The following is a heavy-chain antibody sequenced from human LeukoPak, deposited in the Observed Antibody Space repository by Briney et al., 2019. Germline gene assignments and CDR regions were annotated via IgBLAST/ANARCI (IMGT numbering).Heavy chain of an antibody. CDR3: ARAQGYNWNDASADWFDP. CDR1: GGSISSGGYS. Sequence: SQTLSLTCAVSGGSISSGGYSWRWIRQPPGKGLEWIGYIYHSGSTYYNPSLKSRVTISVDRSKNQFPLKLSSVTAADTAVYYCARAQGYNWNDASADWFDPWGQGTLVTVSS. D-gene: IGHD1-1*01. V-gene: IGHV4-30-2*01. J-gene: IGHJ5*02. CDR2: IYHSGST.